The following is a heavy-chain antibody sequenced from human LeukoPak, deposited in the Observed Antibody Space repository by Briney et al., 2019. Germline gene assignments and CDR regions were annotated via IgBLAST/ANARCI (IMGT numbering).Heavy chain of an antibody. CDR3: ARQDRSYYGSGSYGHFDY. D-gene: IGHD3-10*01. J-gene: IGHJ4*02. V-gene: IGHV4-38-2*02. CDR2: IYYSGST. Sequence: NPSETLSLTCTVSGYSISSGYYWGWIRPPPGKGLEWIGSIYYSGSTYYNPSLKSRVTISVDTSKNQFSLKLSSVTAADTAVYYCARQDRSYYGSGSYGHFDYWGQGTLVTVSS. CDR1: GYSISSGYY.